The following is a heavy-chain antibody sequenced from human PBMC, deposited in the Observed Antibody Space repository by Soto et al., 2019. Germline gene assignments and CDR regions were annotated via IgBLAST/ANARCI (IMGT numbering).Heavy chain of an antibody. V-gene: IGHV3-30-3*01. D-gene: IGHD5-18*01. CDR1: GFTFSNYA. Sequence: QVQVVESGGGVVQPGRSLRLSCAASGFTFSNYAMHWVRQAPGKGLEWVAVVSYDGRSKYYADSVKGPFTISRDNSKNTLYLEMNSLRAEDTAVYYCARDRGCSYGFDYWGQGTLVTVSS. CDR2: VSYDGRSK. J-gene: IGHJ4*02. CDR3: ARDRGCSYGFDY.